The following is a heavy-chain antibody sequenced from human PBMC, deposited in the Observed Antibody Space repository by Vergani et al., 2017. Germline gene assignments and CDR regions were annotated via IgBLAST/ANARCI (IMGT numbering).Heavy chain of an antibody. CDR1: GFSLSTSGVG. Sequence: QITLKESGPTLVKPTQTLTLTCTFSGFSLSTSGVGVGWIRQPPGKALEWLALIYWNDDKRYSPSPKSRLTITKDTSKNQVVLTMTNMDPVETATYYCAHAKRGLDAFDIWGQGTMVTVSS. CDR2: IYWNDDK. D-gene: IGHD3-10*01. J-gene: IGHJ3*02. CDR3: AHAKRGLDAFDI. V-gene: IGHV2-5*01.